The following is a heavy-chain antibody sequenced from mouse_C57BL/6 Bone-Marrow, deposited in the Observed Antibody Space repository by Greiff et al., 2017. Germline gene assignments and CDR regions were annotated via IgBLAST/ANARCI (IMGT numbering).Heavy chain of an antibody. Sequence: EVMLVESGGGLVQPGGSLKLSCAASGFTFSDYYMYWVRQTPEKRLEWVAYISNGGGSTYYPDTVKGRFTISRDNAKNTLYLQMSRLKSEDTAMYYCARQSLDYWGQGTTLTVSS. CDR2: ISNGGGST. V-gene: IGHV5-12*01. CDR1: GFTFSDYY. J-gene: IGHJ2*01. CDR3: ARQSLDY.